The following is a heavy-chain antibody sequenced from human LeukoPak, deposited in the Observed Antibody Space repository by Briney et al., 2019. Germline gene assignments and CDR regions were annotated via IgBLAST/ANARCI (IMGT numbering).Heavy chain of an antibody. V-gene: IGHV3-20*04. Sequence: GGSLRLSCAAAGFTFVDYGMSWVRQVPGKGLEWVSGINWHGGSTGYADSVKGRFTISRDNAKNSLYLQMNSLRAEDTALYYCTRVVAAAGTDWFDPWGQGTLVTVSS. CDR2: INWHGGST. CDR1: GFTFVDYG. CDR3: TRVVAAAGTDWFDP. D-gene: IGHD6-13*01. J-gene: IGHJ5*02.